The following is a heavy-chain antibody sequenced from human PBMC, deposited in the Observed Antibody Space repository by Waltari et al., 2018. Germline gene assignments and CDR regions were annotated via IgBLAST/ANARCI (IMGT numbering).Heavy chain of an antibody. Sequence: QVQLQQWGAGLLKPSETLSLTCAVYGGSFSGYYWSWIRQPPGKGLEWIGEINRSGSTNYNPSLKSRVTISVDTSKNQFSLKLSSVTAADTAVYYCARRRGDFWSGYRYYFDYWGQGTLVTVPS. CDR1: GGSFSGYY. D-gene: IGHD3-3*01. J-gene: IGHJ4*02. CDR3: ARRRGDFWSGYRYYFDY. CDR2: INRSGST. V-gene: IGHV4-34*01.